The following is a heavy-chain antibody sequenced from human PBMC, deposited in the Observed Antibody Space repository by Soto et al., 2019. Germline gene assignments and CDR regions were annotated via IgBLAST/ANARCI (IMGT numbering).Heavy chain of an antibody. J-gene: IGHJ1*01. D-gene: IGHD6-19*01. CDR3: TTEPPLSSGWYNRYFQH. CDR1: GFTFSNAW. Sequence: PGGSLRLSCAASGFTFSNAWMNWVRQAPGKGLEWVGRIKSKTDGGTTDYAAPVKGRFTISRDDSKNTLYLQMNSLKTEDTAVYYCTTEPPLSSGWYNRYFQHWGQGTLVTVSS. CDR2: IKSKTDGGTT. V-gene: IGHV3-15*07.